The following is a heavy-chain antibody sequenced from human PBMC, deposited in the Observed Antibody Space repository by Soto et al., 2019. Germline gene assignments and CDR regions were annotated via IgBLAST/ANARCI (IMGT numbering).Heavy chain of an antibody. J-gene: IGHJ4*02. V-gene: IGHV4-31*03. CDR3: ARGSSITGTNGYFDY. Sequence: QVQLQESGPGLVKPSQTLYLTCTVSGGSISSGGYYWSWIRQHPGKGLEWIGYIYYSGSTYYNPSLKSRVTISVDTSKNQFSLKLSSVTAADTAVYYCARGSSITGTNGYFDYWGQGTLVTVSS. D-gene: IGHD1-7*01. CDR2: IYYSGST. CDR1: GGSISSGGYY.